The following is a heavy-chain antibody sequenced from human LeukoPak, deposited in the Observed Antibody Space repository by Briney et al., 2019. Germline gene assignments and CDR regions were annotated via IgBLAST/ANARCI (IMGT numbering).Heavy chain of an antibody. D-gene: IGHD1-26*01. V-gene: IGHV3-30-3*01. J-gene: IGHJ4*02. CDR3: AKDVGKWESLHFFDY. CDR2: IPYDGSNK. Sequence: GSLRLSCAASGFTFSTYAMHWVRQAPVKGLEWVAIIPYDGSNKYYADSVKGRFTISRDDSRNTLYLQMNSLRGDDTAVYYCAKDVGKWESLHFFDYWGQGTLVTVSS. CDR1: GFTFSTYA.